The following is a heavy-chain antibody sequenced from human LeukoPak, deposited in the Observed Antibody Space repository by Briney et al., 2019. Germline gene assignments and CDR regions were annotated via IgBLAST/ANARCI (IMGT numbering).Heavy chain of an antibody. CDR2: INPNSGGT. J-gene: IGHJ3*02. D-gene: IGHD3-22*01. Sequence: GASVKVSCKASGYIFTGYYMHWVRQAPGQGLEWMGWINPNSGGTNYAQKFQGRVTMTRDTSISTAYMELSRLRSDDTAVYYCARERGGITMTPAYAFDIWGQGTMVTVSS. V-gene: IGHV1-2*02. CDR1: GYIFTGYY. CDR3: ARERGGITMTPAYAFDI.